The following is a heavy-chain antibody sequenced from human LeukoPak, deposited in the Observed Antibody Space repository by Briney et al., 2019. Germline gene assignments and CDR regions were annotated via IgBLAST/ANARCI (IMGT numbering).Heavy chain of an antibody. Sequence: GGSLRLSCAASGFTFSSYDMSWVRQAPGKGLEWVSAISGSGGSTYYADSVKGRFTISRDNSKNTLYLQMNSLRAEDTAVYYCAKGKGAMVRGVTPSPFDYWGQGTLVTVSS. CDR2: ISGSGGST. V-gene: IGHV3-23*01. CDR1: GFTFSSYD. J-gene: IGHJ4*02. D-gene: IGHD3-10*01. CDR3: AKGKGAMVRGVTPSPFDY.